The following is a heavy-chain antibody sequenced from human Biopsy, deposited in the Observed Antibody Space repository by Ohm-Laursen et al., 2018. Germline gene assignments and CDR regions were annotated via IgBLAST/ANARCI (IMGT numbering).Heavy chain of an antibody. D-gene: IGHD3-9*01. J-gene: IGHJ6*02. CDR1: GYSFTKYY. V-gene: IGHV1-46*01. CDR2: INPTGGTT. CDR3: ARDETGSSVFGPYYYGMDV. Sequence: SVKVSCEVSGYSFTKYYINWVRQAPGQGLEWMGIINPTGGTTSYAEKFQGRVTLTRDTSTGTVYLELNSLIYEDTALYYCARDETGSSVFGPYYYGMDVWGQGTTVTVSS.